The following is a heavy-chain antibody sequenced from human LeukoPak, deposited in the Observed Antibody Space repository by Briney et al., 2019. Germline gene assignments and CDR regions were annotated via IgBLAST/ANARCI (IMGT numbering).Heavy chain of an antibody. CDR3: ARHVLMVYATKMGNWFDP. CDR2: INHNGNVN. J-gene: IGHJ5*02. D-gene: IGHD2-8*01. V-gene: IGHV3-7*03. CDR1: GFTFSSYW. Sequence: GGSLRLSCAASGFTFSSYWMNWARQAPGKGLEWVASINHNGNVNYYVDSVKGRFTISRDNAKNSLYLQMSNLRAEDTAVYFCARHVLMVYATKMGNWFDPWGQGTLVTVSS.